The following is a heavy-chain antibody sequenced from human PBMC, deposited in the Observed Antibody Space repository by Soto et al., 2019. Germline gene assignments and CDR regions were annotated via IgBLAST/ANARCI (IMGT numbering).Heavy chain of an antibody. Sequence: QVQLVESGGGVVQPGRSLRLSCAASGFTFSSYAMHWVRQAPGKGLAWVAVISYDGSNKYYADSVKGRFTISRDNSKNKLYLQMNSLRAEDTAVYYCARDYYRFNSGYWFSMDVWGQGTTVTVSS. CDR2: ISYDGSNK. J-gene: IGHJ6*02. D-gene: IGHD5-12*01. CDR3: ARDYYRFNSGYWFSMDV. CDR1: GFTFSSYA. V-gene: IGHV3-30-3*01.